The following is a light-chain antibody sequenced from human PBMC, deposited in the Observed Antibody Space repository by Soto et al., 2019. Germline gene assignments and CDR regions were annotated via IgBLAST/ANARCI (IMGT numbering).Light chain of an antibody. CDR2: SAS. CDR3: QQSYSTPYN. V-gene: IGKV1-39*01. CDR1: QSISSY. J-gene: IGKJ2*01. Sequence: DIQMTQSPSSLSASVGDRVTITCRASQSISSYLNWYQQKPGKAPKLLIYSASSLQSGVPSRFSGSGSGTDFTLTISSLRPADFETYYGQQSYSTPYNFGQGTKLEIK.